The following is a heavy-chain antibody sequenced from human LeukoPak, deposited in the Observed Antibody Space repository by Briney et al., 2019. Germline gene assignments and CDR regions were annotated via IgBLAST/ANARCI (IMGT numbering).Heavy chain of an antibody. J-gene: IGHJ4*02. D-gene: IGHD6-6*01. Sequence: SETLSLTCTVSGGSISSYYWSWIRQPPGEGLEWIGYIYYSGSTNYNPSLKSRVTISVDTSKNQFSLKLSSVTAADTAVYYCARAWEYSSSSLPVYFDYWGQGTLVTVSS. CDR2: IYYSGST. CDR1: GGSISSYY. CDR3: ARAWEYSSSSLPVYFDY. V-gene: IGHV4-59*01.